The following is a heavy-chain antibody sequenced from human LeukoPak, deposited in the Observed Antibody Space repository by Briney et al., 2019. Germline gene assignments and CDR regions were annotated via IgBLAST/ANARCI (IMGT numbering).Heavy chain of an antibody. Sequence: PGGSLRLSCAASGFTVSRNYMSWVRQAPGKGLEWVSVLYSGGSTNYADSVKGRFTISRDNSKNTLYLQMNSLRAEDTAVYYCARGPYVWFGESNDYWGQGTLVTVSS. D-gene: IGHD3-10*01. CDR1: GFTVSRNY. J-gene: IGHJ4*02. CDR2: LYSGGST. CDR3: ARGPYVWFGESNDY. V-gene: IGHV3-53*01.